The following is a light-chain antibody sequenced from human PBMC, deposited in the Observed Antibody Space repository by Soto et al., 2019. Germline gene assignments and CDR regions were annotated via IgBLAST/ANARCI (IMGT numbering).Light chain of an antibody. V-gene: IGKV1-39*01. CDR2: AAS. J-gene: IGKJ1*01. CDR1: QSISSY. Sequence: DIQMTQSPSSLSASVGDRVTITCRASQSISSYLNWYQLKPGKAPNLLIYAASSLQSGVPSRFSGSGSGTDFTLTISSLQPEDFATYYCQQTYSTPRTFGQGTKVEIK. CDR3: QQTYSTPRT.